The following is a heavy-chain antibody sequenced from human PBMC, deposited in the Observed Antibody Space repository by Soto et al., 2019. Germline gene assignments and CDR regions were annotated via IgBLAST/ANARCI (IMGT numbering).Heavy chain of an antibody. Sequence: PSETLSLTCAVYGGSFSGYYWSWIRQPPGKGLEWIGEINHSGSTNYNPSLKSRVTISVDTSKSQFSLKLSSVTAADTAVYYCARSSGYYTRFDPWGQGTLVTVSS. V-gene: IGHV4-34*01. J-gene: IGHJ5*02. CDR1: GGSFSGYY. CDR3: ARSSGYYTRFDP. CDR2: INHSGST. D-gene: IGHD3-22*01.